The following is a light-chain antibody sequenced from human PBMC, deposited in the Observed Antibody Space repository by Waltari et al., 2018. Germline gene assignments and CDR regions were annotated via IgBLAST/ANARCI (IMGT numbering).Light chain of an antibody. V-gene: IGKV3-15*01. Sequence: EIVMTQSPATLSVSPGERVTLSCRASQSVSSNLAWYQQNPGQAPRLLIYGASTRATGIPGRFSGSGSGTEFTLTISSLQSEDFAVYYCQQYDNWPPAYTFGQGTKLEI. CDR2: GAS. J-gene: IGKJ2*01. CDR3: QQYDNWPPAYT. CDR1: QSVSSN.